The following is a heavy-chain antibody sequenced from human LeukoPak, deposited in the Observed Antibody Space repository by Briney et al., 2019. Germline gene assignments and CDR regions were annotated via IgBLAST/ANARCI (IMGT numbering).Heavy chain of an antibody. Sequence: GESLKISCKGSGYSFTSYWIGWVRQMPGKGLEWMGIIYPGESDTRYSPSFQGKVTISADKSISTAYLQWSSLKASDTAMYYCARTTYYYDSSGSNDAFDIWGQGTMVTVSS. V-gene: IGHV5-51*01. CDR2: IYPGESDT. D-gene: IGHD3-22*01. CDR3: ARTTYYYDSSGSNDAFDI. J-gene: IGHJ3*02. CDR1: GYSFTSYW.